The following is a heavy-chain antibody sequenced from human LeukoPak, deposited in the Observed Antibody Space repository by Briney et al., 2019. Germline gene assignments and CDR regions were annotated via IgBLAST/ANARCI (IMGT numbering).Heavy chain of an antibody. J-gene: IGHJ4*02. D-gene: IGHD6-19*01. Sequence: PGGSLRLSCAASGFTFSSYAMSWVRQAPGKGLEWVSAISGSGGSTYYADSVKGRFTISRDNSKNTLYLQMNSLRAEDTAVYYCVNQGRLVWYYFDYWGQGTLVTVSS. CDR3: VNQGRLVWYYFDY. V-gene: IGHV3-23*01. CDR2: ISGSGGST. CDR1: GFTFSSYA.